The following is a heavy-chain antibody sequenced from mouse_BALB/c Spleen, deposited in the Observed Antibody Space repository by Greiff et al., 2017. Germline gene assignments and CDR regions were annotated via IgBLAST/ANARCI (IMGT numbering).Heavy chain of an antibody. V-gene: IGHV5-12-1*01. CDR2: ISSGGGST. J-gene: IGHJ4*01. D-gene: IGHD1-1*01. Sequence: DVQLVESGGGLVKPGGSLKLSCAASGFAFSSYDMSWVRQTPEKRLEWVAYISSGGGSTYYPDTVKGRFTISRDNAKNTLYLQMSSLKSEDTAMYYCARHGYYGSSYYYAMDYWGQGTSVTVSS. CDR3: ARHGYYGSSYYYAMDY. CDR1: GFAFSSYD.